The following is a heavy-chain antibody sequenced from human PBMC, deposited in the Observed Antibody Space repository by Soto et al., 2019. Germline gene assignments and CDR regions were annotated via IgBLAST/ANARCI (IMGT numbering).Heavy chain of an antibody. CDR2: ISYGGSSK. CDR1: GFTFSSYG. D-gene: IGHD2-15*01. Sequence: QVHLVESGGGVVQPGRSLRLSCAASGFTFSSYGMHWVRQAPGKGLEWVALISYGGSSKYYVDSVKGRFTISRDNSKNTLYLQMNSLRTEDTAVYYCAKGSPCSGGNCYSEYYFDYWGQGTLVTVSS. CDR3: AKGSPCSGGNCYSEYYFDY. J-gene: IGHJ4*02. V-gene: IGHV3-30*18.